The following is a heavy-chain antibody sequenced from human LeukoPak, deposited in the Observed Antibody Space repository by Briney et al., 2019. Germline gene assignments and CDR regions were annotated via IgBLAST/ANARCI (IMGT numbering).Heavy chain of an antibody. CDR2: INHSGST. D-gene: IGHD3-10*01. CDR1: GGSISSNHW. CDR3: ARQGRFGLYYYYYYYMDV. J-gene: IGHJ6*03. Sequence: SETLSLTCAVSGGSISSNHWWSWVRQPPGKGLEWIGEINHSGSTNYNPSLKSRVTVSVDTSKNQFSLKLSSVTAADTAVYYCARQGRFGLYYYYYYYMDVWGKGTTVTISS. V-gene: IGHV4-4*02.